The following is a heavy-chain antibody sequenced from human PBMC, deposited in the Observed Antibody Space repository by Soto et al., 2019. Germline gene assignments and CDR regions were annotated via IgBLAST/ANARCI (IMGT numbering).Heavy chain of an antibody. V-gene: IGHV1-2*04. CDR3: ARVLQPRNCSSTSCPYYYGMDV. CDR1: GYTFTGYY. Sequence: ASVKVSCKASGYTFTGYYMHWVRQAPGQGLEWKGRINPNSGGTNYAQKFQGWVTMTRDTSISTAYMDLSRLRSDDTAVYYCARVLQPRNCSSTSCPYYYGMDVWGQGTTVTSP. CDR2: INPNSGGT. J-gene: IGHJ6*02. D-gene: IGHD2-2*01.